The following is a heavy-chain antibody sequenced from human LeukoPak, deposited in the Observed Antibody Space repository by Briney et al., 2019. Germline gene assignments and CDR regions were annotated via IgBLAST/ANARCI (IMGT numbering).Heavy chain of an antibody. CDR1: GYTFTSYD. V-gene: IGHV1-8*01. Sequence: GASVKVSCKASGYTFTSYDINWVRQATGQGLEWMGWMNPNSGNTGYAQRFQGRVTMTRNTSISTAYMELNSLRSEDTAVYYCARQGRITMVRGVYYMDVWGKGTTVTISS. CDR2: MNPNSGNT. CDR3: ARQGRITMVRGVYYMDV. J-gene: IGHJ6*03. D-gene: IGHD3-10*01.